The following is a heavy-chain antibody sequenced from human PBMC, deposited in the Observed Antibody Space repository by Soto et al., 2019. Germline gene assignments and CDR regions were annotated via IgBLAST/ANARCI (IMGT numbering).Heavy chain of an antibody. CDR1: GGTISGYY. CDR3: ARGQRFSDWFDP. CDR2: IYSSGNT. Sequence: SETLSLTCSVSGGTISGYYWTWIRQPAGKGLEWIGRIYSSGNTKYNPSLQSRVTMSLDTSNNQFSLRLTCVTAADTAVYYCARGQRFSDWFDPWGQGTLVTVSS. V-gene: IGHV4-4*07. D-gene: IGHD3-3*01. J-gene: IGHJ5*02.